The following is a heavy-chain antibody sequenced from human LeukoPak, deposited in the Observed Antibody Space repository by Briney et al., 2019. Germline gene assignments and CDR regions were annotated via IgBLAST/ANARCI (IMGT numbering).Heavy chain of an antibody. CDR2: ISYDGSNK. D-gene: IGHD6-19*01. V-gene: IGHV3-30*18. Sequence: GGSLRLSCAASGLTFSSYGMHWVRQAPGKGLEWVAVISYDGSNKYYADSVKGRFTISRDNSKNTLYLQMNSLRAEDTAVYYCAKAEWGSGWYRVGDYWGQGTLVTVSS. CDR1: GLTFSSYG. J-gene: IGHJ4*02. CDR3: AKAEWGSGWYRVGDY.